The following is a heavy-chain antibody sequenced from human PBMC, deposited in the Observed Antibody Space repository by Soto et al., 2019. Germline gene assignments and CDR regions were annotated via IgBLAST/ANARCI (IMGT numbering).Heavy chain of an antibody. Sequence: PGGSLRLSCAASGFTFSSYSMNWVRQAPGKGLEWVSSISSSSYIYYTDSLKGRFTISRDNAKNSLYLQMNSLRAEDTAVYYCARAYCRGGSCYSGDLFDYWGQGTLVTVSS. CDR3: ARAYCRGGSCYSGDLFDY. CDR1: GFTFSSYS. J-gene: IGHJ4*02. CDR2: ISSSSYI. D-gene: IGHD2-15*01. V-gene: IGHV3-21*01.